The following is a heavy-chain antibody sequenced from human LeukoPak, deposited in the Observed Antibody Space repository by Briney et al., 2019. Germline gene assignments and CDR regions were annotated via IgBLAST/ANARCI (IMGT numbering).Heavy chain of an antibody. CDR2: IYTSGST. V-gene: IGHV4-61*02. J-gene: IGHJ5*02. D-gene: IGHD6-13*01. Sequence: SETLSLTCTVSGGSISSGSYYWSWIRQPAGKGLEWIGRIYTSGSTNYNPSLKSRVTISVDTSKNQFSLKLSSVTAADTAVYYCARISSSWYLSPLSPWGQGTLVTVSS. CDR3: ARISSSWYLSPLSP. CDR1: GGSISSGSYY.